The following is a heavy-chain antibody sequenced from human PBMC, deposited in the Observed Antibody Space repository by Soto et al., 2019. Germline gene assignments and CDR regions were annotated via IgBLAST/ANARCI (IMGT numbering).Heavy chain of an antibody. CDR2: IYYSGGT. J-gene: IGHJ6*02. CDR3: ARGTNWTRRGYYYGMDV. D-gene: IGHD1-1*01. Sequence: QVQLQESGPGLVKPSQTLSLTCTVSGGSISSGGYYWSWIRQHPGKGLEWIGYIYYSGGTYYNPSLKSRVTISVDTSKNQFSLKLSSVTAADTAVYYCARGTNWTRRGYYYGMDVWGQGTTVTVSS. CDR1: GGSISSGGYY. V-gene: IGHV4-31*03.